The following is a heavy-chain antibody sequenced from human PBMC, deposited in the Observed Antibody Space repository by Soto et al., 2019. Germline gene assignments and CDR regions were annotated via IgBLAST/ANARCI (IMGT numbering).Heavy chain of an antibody. D-gene: IGHD5-12*01. CDR2: INHSGST. CDR1: GGSFSGYY. CDR3: ARARGLNWFDP. J-gene: IGHJ5*02. V-gene: IGHV4-34*01. Sequence: ETLSLTCAVYGGSFSGYYWSWIRQPPGKGLEWIGEINHSGSTNYNPSLKSRVTISVDTSKNQFSLKLSSVTAADTAVYYCARARGLNWFDPWGQGTLVTVSS.